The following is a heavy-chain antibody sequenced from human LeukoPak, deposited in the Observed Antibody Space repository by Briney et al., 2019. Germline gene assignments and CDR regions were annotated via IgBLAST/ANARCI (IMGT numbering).Heavy chain of an antibody. V-gene: IGHV3-73*01. Sequence: GGSLRLSCAASGFTFSGSAMHWVRQASGKGLEWVGRIRSKAHSYATAYAASVKGRFTLSRDDSKNTAYLQMNSLKTEDTAVYYCTIVEYCGGDCYPWGQGTLVTVSS. CDR2: IRSKAHSYAT. CDR1: GFTFSGSA. J-gene: IGHJ5*02. CDR3: TIVEYCGGDCYP. D-gene: IGHD2-21*02.